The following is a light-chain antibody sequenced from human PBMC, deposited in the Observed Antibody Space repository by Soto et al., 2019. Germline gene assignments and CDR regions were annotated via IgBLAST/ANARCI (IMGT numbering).Light chain of an antibody. CDR2: RTS. J-gene: IGKJ1*01. Sequence: VTTQSPATLSVSPGERATLSCRASQDVAGDLAWYQQKPGQPPRLLIYRTSTRATGVPARFSGSGSGTDFTLTISSLQSDDFAVYYCQEYNGRSSFGQGTKVEIK. CDR3: QEYNGRSS. V-gene: IGKV3-15*01. CDR1: QDVAGD.